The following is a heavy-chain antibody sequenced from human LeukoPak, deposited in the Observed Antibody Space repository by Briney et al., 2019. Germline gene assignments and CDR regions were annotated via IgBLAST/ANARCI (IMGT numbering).Heavy chain of an antibody. Sequence: PGGSLRLSCAASGFTFNYAWMSWVRQVPGKGLEWVGQTVSEIDGGTTDYATPVRGRFTISRDDSKSTLYLQMNSLKIEDTAVYYCTTDEDWNYARKDVWGQGATVIVSS. D-gene: IGHD1-7*01. V-gene: IGHV3-15*04. J-gene: IGHJ6*02. CDR1: GFTFNYAW. CDR3: TTDEDWNYARKDV. CDR2: TVSEIDGGTT.